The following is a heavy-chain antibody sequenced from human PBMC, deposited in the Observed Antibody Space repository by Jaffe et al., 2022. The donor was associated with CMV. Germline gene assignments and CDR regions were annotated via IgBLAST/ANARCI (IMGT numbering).Heavy chain of an antibody. CDR2: LYTSGTT. CDR3: ARDNGDYGLQFDS. J-gene: IGHJ4*02. CDR1: GASVSSNY. V-gene: IGHV4-4*07. D-gene: IGHD4-17*01. Sequence: QVQLQESGPGLVKPSETLSLTCTVSGASVSSNYWNWVRQPAGKGLEWIGRLYTSGTTNYNPSLVSRVTMSVDTSKNQFSLKMKSVTTADTAVYYCARDNGDYGLQFDSWGRGTLVTVSS.